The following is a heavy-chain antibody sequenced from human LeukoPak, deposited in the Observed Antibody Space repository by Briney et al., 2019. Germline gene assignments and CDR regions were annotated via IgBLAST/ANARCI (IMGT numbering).Heavy chain of an antibody. CDR1: GFTFSAYG. CDR3: AKDRRTIPDY. CDR2: ISGSGVST. V-gene: IGHV3-23*01. Sequence: GGSLRLSCAASGFTFSAYGMSWVRQAPGKGLEWVSGISGSGVSTYYADSVKGRFTISRDNSKNTLDLQMNSLRAEDTAVYYCAKDRRTIPDYWGQGTLVTVSS. D-gene: IGHD2-2*01. J-gene: IGHJ4*02.